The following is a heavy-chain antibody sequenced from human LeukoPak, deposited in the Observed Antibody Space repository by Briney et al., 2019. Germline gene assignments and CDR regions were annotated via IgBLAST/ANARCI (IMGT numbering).Heavy chain of an antibody. J-gene: IGHJ4*02. V-gene: IGHV1-2*06. D-gene: IGHD3-22*01. CDR3: ASSNGYYDSSGYYLYYFDY. CDR1: GYTFTGYY. Sequence: ASVKVSCKASGYTFTGYYMHWVRQAPGQGLEWMGRINPNSGGTNYAQKFQGRVTMTRDTSISTAYMELSRLRSDDTAVYYRASSNGYYDSSGYYLYYFDYWGQGTLVTVSS. CDR2: INPNSGGT.